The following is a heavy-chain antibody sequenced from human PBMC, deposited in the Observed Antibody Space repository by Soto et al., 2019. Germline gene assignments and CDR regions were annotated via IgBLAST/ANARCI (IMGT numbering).Heavy chain of an antibody. CDR1: GYSIRSGYF. V-gene: IGHV4-38-2*01. Sequence: SETLSLTCAVSGYSIRSGYFWGWLRQPPGKGLEWIGSMYHSGITYYNLSLKSRVTISVDTSTNHLSLKLSSPTAADTAVYYCARSMYSTSAQLYYGMDVWGQGATVTVSS. J-gene: IGHJ6*02. CDR2: MYHSGIT. D-gene: IGHD6-6*01. CDR3: ARSMYSTSAQLYYGMDV.